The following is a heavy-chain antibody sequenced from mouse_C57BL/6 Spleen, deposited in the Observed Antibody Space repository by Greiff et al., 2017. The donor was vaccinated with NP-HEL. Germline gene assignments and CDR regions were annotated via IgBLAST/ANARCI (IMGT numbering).Heavy chain of an antibody. Sequence: QVQLQQPGAELVKPGASVKMSCKASGYTFTSYWITWVKQRPGQGLEWIGDIYPGSGSTNYNEKFKSKATLTVATSSSTAYMQLSSLTSEDSAVYYCATIYYGNLYAMDYWGQGTSVTVSS. CDR2: IYPGSGST. CDR3: ATIYYGNLYAMDY. D-gene: IGHD2-1*01. J-gene: IGHJ4*01. V-gene: IGHV1-55*01. CDR1: GYTFTSYW.